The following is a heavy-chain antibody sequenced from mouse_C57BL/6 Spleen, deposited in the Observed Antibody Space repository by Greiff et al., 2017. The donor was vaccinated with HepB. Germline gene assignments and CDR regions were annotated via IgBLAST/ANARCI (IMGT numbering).Heavy chain of an antibody. J-gene: IGHJ2*01. Sequence: EVQLVESGPELVKPGASVKISCKASGYSFTGYYMNWVKQSPEKSLEWIGEINPSTGGTTYNQKFKAKATLTVDKSSSTAYMQLKSLTSEDSAVYYCAYYSNSWYFDYWGQGTTLTVSS. V-gene: IGHV1-42*01. CDR1: GYSFTGYY. CDR3: AYYSNSWYFDY. CDR2: INPSTGGT. D-gene: IGHD2-5*01.